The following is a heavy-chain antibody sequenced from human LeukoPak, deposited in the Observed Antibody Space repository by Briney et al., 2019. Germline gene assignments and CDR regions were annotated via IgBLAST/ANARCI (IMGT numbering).Heavy chain of an antibody. D-gene: IGHD3-22*01. Sequence: ASVKVSCKASGGTFSSYTISWVRQAPGQGLEWMGRIIPIRGIANYAQKFQGRVTITADKSTSTAYMELSSLRSEDTAVYYCARDGGVYDSSGYYLDYWGQGTLVTVSS. J-gene: IGHJ4*02. V-gene: IGHV1-69*04. CDR1: GGTFSSYT. CDR2: IIPIRGIA. CDR3: ARDGGVYDSSGYYLDY.